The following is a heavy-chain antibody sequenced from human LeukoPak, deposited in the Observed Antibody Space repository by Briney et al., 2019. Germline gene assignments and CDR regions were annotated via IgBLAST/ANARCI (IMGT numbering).Heavy chain of an antibody. CDR1: GGTFTSYA. CDR3: ARDATVRGPYGGHHFYSYMDV. J-gene: IGHJ6*03. CDR2: IIPIFDTA. Sequence: SVKVSCKTSGGTFTSYAISWVRQAPGQGLEWIGDIIPIFDTANYAQKFQGRVTITADESATTSYMELSSLRSEDTAVYYCARDATVRGPYGGHHFYSYMDVWGKGTTVTISS. D-gene: IGHD3-10*01. V-gene: IGHV1-69*01.